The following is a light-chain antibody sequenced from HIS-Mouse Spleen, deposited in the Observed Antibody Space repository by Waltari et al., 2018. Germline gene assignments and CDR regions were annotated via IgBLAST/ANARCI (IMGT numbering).Light chain of an antibody. Sequence: SYELTQPPSVSVSPGQTARITCSVDALPKKYAYWYQQKSGQAPVLVIYEESKPPSGIPEGFSGSSSGTMATLTISGAQVEDEADYYCYSTDSSGNHRVFGGGTKLTVL. CDR3: YSTDSSGNHRV. J-gene: IGLJ2*01. CDR1: ALPKKY. CDR2: EES. V-gene: IGLV3-10*01.